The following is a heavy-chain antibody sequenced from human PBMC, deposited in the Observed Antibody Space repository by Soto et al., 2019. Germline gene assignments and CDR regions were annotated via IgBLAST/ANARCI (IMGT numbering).Heavy chain of an antibody. V-gene: IGHV4-31*03. J-gene: IGHJ4*02. CDR1: GGSISSGGYY. D-gene: IGHD5-12*01. Sequence: PSETLSLTCTVSGGSISSGGYYWSWIRQHPGKGLEWIGYIYYSGSTYYNPSLKSRVTISVDTSKNQFSLKLSSVTAADTAVYYCAREGRYSGYDYLDYWGQGTLVTVSS. CDR3: AREGRYSGYDYLDY. CDR2: IYYSGST.